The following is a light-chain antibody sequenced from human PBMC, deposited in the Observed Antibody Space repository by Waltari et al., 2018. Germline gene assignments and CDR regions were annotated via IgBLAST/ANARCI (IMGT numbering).Light chain of an antibody. Sequence: EIVLTQSPGTLSLSPGERATLACRASQSVGRFLAWYQQKPGQAPRLLIYDASRSATGIPDRFSGSGSGTDFSLTISTLEPEDFAVYYCQHYVRLPATFGQGTKVEI. CDR1: QSVGRF. J-gene: IGKJ1*01. V-gene: IGKV3-20*01. CDR3: QHYVRLPAT. CDR2: DAS.